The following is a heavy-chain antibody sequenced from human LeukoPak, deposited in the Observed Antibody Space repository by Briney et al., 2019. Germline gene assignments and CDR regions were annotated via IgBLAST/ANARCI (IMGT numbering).Heavy chain of an antibody. V-gene: IGHV4-34*01. CDR1: GGSFSGYY. D-gene: IGHD1-26*01. CDR2: INHSGST. J-gene: IGHJ3*02. CDR3: ARERRGTAFDI. Sequence: PSETLSLTCAVYGGSFSGYYWSWIRQPPGKGLEWIGEINHSGSTNYNPSLKSRVTISVDTSKNQFSLKLSSVTAADTAVYYCARERRGTAFDIWGQGTMATVSS.